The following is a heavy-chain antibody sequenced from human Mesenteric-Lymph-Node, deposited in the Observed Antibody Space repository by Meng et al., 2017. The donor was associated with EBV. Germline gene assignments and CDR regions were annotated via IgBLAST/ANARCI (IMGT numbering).Heavy chain of an antibody. Sequence: QLQRQERGQGLLEPSEAVSLTCTVSGASISSGSYYWGWIRQPPGKGLEWIGSIYYRGSTYYNPSLRSRVTISVDTSKNHFSLKLSSVTAADTAMYYCGSYDYGNYVSFDSWGQGILVTVSS. D-gene: IGHD4-11*01. CDR3: GSYDYGNYVSFDS. CDR1: GASISSGSYY. CDR2: IYYRGST. V-gene: IGHV4-39*01. J-gene: IGHJ4*02.